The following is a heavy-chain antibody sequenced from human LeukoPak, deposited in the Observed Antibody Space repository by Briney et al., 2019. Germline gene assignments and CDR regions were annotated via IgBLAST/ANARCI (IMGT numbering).Heavy chain of an antibody. V-gene: IGHV4-34*01. J-gene: IGHJ4*02. CDR1: GGSFSGYY. D-gene: IGHD1-14*01. Sequence: SATLSLTCAVYGGSFSGYYWSWIRQPPGKGLEWIGEINHSGSTNYNPSLKSRVTISVDTSKNQFSLKLSSVTAADTAVYYCARASHYAGSFDYWGQGTLVTVSS. CDR2: INHSGST. CDR3: ARASHYAGSFDY.